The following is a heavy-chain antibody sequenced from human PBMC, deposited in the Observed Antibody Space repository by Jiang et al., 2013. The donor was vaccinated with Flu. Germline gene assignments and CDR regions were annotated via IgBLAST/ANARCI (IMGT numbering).Heavy chain of an antibody. CDR2: IYHNGAT. Sequence: GPGLVKPSETLSLTCSVSGGSIGSHLWTWIRQPPGKGLEWIANIYHNGATSYNPSLKRRVTISVDTSKIQVSLTLRSVTTADTAVYFCARETRTRRGLANWYYHGLDVWGQGDHGSPSP. CDR3: ARETRTRRGLANWYYHGLDV. D-gene: IGHD2-2*01. CDR1: GGSIGSHL. J-gene: IGHJ6*02. V-gene: IGHV4-59*11.